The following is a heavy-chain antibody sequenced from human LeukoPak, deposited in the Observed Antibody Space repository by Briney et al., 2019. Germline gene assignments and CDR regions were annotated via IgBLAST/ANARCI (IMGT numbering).Heavy chain of an antibody. CDR2: IYYSGST. V-gene: IGHV4-61*01. D-gene: IGHD6-13*01. CDR1: GGSVRSGSYY. Sequence: SETLSLTCTVSGGSVRSGSYYWSWIRQPPGKGLEWIGYIYYSGSTNYNPSLKSRVTISVDTSKNQFSLKLSSVTAADTAVYYCARESSRRQAFDPWGQGTLVTVSS. J-gene: IGHJ5*02. CDR3: ARESSRRQAFDP.